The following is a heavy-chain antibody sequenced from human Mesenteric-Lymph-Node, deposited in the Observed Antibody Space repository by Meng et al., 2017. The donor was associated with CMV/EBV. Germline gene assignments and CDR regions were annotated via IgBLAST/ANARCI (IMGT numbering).Heavy chain of an antibody. D-gene: IGHD6-13*01. CDR1: GASISSGDYY. CDR2: IYYTGNT. CDR3: ARNVPTSSWGAGFDY. V-gene: IGHV4-30-4*01. J-gene: IGHJ4*02. Sequence: SETLSLTCSVSGASISSGDYYWSWIRQSPGKGLEWIGYIYYTGNTYYNPSLKSRLSISVDTSKNQFSLQLSSVTAADTAIYYCARNVPTSSWGAGFDYWGQGTRVTVSS.